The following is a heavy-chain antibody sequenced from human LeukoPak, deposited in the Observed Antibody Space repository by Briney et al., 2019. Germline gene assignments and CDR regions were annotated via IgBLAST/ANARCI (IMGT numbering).Heavy chain of an antibody. CDR1: GGSISSYY. CDR2: IYTSGST. J-gene: IGHJ3*02. CDR3: ARVGSVKQQLVNGNAFDI. D-gene: IGHD6-13*01. Sequence: PSETLSLTCTVSGGSISSYYWSWIRQPAGKGLEWIRRIYTSGSTNYNPSLESRVTMSIDTSKNQFSLKLSSVTAADTAVYYCARVGSVKQQLVNGNAFDIWGQGTMVTVSS. V-gene: IGHV4-4*07.